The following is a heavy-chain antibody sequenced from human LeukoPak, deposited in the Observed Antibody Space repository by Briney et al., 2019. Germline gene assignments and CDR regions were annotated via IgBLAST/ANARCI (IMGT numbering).Heavy chain of an antibody. CDR1: GFTFDDYA. V-gene: IGHV3-9*01. CDR2: ISWNSGSI. J-gene: IGHJ5*02. Sequence: PGRSLRLSCAASGFTFDDYAMHWVRQAPGKGLEWVSGISWNSGSIGYADSVKGRFTISRDSSKNTLYLQVNSLRAEDTAVYYCARDRSNFFDPWGQGTLVTVSS. CDR3: ARDRSNFFDP.